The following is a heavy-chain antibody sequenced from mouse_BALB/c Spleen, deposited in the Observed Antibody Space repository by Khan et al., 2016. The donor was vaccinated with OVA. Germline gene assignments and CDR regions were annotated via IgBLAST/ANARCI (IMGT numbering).Heavy chain of an antibody. V-gene: IGHV1S41*01. CDR2: IAPGSGDA. CDR1: GYTFTSYW. J-gene: IGHJ2*01. Sequence: DLVQPGASVKLSCTASGYTFTSYWINWIKQRPGQGLEWLGRIAPGSGDAYYNELFKDKATLTVDPSSNTAYLQLSSLSSEDSAFYFCARSEGTYGNYAYWGQGTTLTVSS. D-gene: IGHD2-1*01. CDR3: ARSEGTYGNYAY.